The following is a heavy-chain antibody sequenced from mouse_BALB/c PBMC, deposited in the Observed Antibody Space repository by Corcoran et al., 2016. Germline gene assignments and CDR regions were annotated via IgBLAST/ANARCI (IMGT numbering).Heavy chain of an antibody. CDR2: IDPANGNT. Sequence: EVQLQQSGAELVKPGASVKLSCTASGFNIKDTYMHWVKQRPEQGLEWIGRIDPANGNTKYDPKFQGKATMTADKSSNTVYLQLSSLTSEATAVYYCGRSREGNYVVYWGQGTTLTVSS. V-gene: IGHV14-3*02. J-gene: IGHJ2*01. CDR1: GFNIKDTY. D-gene: IGHD2-1*01. CDR3: GRSREGNYVVY.